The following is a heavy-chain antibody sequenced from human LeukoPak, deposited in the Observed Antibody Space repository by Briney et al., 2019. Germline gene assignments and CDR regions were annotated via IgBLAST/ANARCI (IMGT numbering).Heavy chain of an antibody. J-gene: IGHJ3*02. Sequence: GSLRLSCAASGFTFSSYEMNWVRQPPGKGLEWIGSIYYSGSTYYNPSLKSRVTISVDTSKNQFSLKLSSVTAADTAVYYCARPATVVPGYAFDIWGQGTMVTVSS. CDR3: ARPATVVPGYAFDI. CDR2: IYYSGST. D-gene: IGHD4-23*01. V-gene: IGHV4-39*01. CDR1: GFTFSSYE.